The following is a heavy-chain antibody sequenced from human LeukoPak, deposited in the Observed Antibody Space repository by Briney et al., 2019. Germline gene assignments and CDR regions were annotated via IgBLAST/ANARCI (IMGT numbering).Heavy chain of an antibody. V-gene: IGHV3-21*01. Sequence: GGSLRLSCAASGFSFSSYSMSWVRQAPGRGLEWVSAILSDSSYIYYADSVKGRFTISRDNAKNSLYLQMNSLRAEDTAVYYCARDLLIPSLAFDIWGQGTMVTVSS. J-gene: IGHJ3*02. CDR2: ILSDSSYI. CDR1: GFSFSSYS. CDR3: ARDLLIPSLAFDI. D-gene: IGHD2-21*01.